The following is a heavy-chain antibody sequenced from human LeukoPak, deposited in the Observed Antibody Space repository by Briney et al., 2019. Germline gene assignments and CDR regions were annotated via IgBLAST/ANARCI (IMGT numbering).Heavy chain of an antibody. CDR3: AREGSWRYFDWLPSAPPTDNWFGP. J-gene: IGHJ5*02. V-gene: IGHV1-46*01. CDR1: GYTFTSYY. Sequence: ASVKVSCKASGYTFTSYYMHWVRQAPGQGLEWMGIINPSGGSTSYAQKFQGRVTMTRDTSTSTVYMELSSLRSEDTAVYYCAREGSWRYFDWLPSAPPTDNWFGPWGQGTLVTVSS. D-gene: IGHD3-9*01. CDR2: INPSGGST.